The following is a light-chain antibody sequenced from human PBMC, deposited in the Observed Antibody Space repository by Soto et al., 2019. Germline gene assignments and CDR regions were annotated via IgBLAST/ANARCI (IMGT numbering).Light chain of an antibody. V-gene: IGLV2-8*01. J-gene: IGLJ2*01. CDR3: SSYAGSNNLV. CDR2: EVS. Sequence: QSALTQPPSASGSPGQSVTISCTGTSSDVGGYNYVSWYQQHPGKAPKLMIYEVSKRPSGVPDRCSGSKSGNTGSLTVSGLQAEDEADYYCSSYAGSNNLVFGGGTKVTVL. CDR1: SSDVGGYNY.